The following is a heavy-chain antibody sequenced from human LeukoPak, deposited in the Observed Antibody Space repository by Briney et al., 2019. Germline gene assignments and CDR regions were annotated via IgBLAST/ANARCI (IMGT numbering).Heavy chain of an antibody. CDR3: ARRAGGYSHPYDY. Sequence: GGSLRLSCAASGFSFSSYTMNWVRQAPGRGLEWVSSISSSSTYIYYADSVKGRFTISRDNSKNTLYLQMNSLRAEDTAVYYCARRAGGYSHPYDYWGQGILVTVSS. CDR1: GFSFSSYT. V-gene: IGHV3-21*04. D-gene: IGHD4-23*01. J-gene: IGHJ4*02. CDR2: ISSSSTYI.